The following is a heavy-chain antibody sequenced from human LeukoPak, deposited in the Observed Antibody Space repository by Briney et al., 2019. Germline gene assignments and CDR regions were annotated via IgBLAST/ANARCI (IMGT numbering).Heavy chain of an antibody. D-gene: IGHD6-19*01. Sequence: PGGSLRLSCAASGFTFSSYSMNWVRQAPGKGLEWVSYISSSSSTIYYADSVKGRFTISRDNAESSLYLQMNSLRVEDTATYYCSTGSVHWGQGTLVTVSS. J-gene: IGHJ1*01. CDR2: ISSSSSTI. CDR1: GFTFSSYS. V-gene: IGHV3-48*04. CDR3: STGSVH.